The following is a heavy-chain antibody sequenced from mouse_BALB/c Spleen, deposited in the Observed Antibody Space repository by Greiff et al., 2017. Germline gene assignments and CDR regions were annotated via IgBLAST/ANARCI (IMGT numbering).Heavy chain of an antibody. V-gene: IGHV7-1*02. J-gene: IGHJ1*01. D-gene: IGHD2-3*01. CDR2: SRNKANDYTT. CDR3: ARDASYDGYRYFDV. CDR1: GFTFSDFY. Sequence: EVQVVESGGGLVQPGGSLRLSCATSGFTFSDFYMEWVRQPPGKRLEWIAASRNKANDYTTEYSASVKGRFIVSRDTSQSILYLQMNALRAEDTAIYYCARDASYDGYRYFDVWGAGTTVTVSS.